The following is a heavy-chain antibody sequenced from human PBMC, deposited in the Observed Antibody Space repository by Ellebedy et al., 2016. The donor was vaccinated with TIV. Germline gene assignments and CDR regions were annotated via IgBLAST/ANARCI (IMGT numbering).Heavy chain of an antibody. CDR1: GFTFSNFA. CDR2: ISAGGDNT. CDR3: AKGSSSGFNYDRVGFQY. V-gene: IGHV3-23*01. Sequence: GESLKISCAAPGFTFSNFAMHWVRQAPGKGLEWLSVISAGGDNTYNADSVKGRFTITRDNSKNTLFLQMNRLRTEDTAVYYCAKGSSSGFNYDRVGFQYWGQGTLVTVSS. J-gene: IGHJ4*02. D-gene: IGHD3-22*01.